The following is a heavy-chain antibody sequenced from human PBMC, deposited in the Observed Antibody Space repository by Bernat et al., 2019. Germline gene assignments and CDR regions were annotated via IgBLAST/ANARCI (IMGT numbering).Heavy chain of an antibody. Sequence: QVQLVESGGGMVQPGRSLRLSCAASGFTFSSYAMHWVRQAPGKGLEWVAVISYDGSNKYYADSVKGRFTISRDNSKNTLYLQMNSLRAEDTAVYYCARDRWLYYFDYWGQGTLVTVSS. CDR3: ARDRWLYYFDY. J-gene: IGHJ4*02. D-gene: IGHD5-12*01. V-gene: IGHV3-30-3*01. CDR1: GFTFSSYA. CDR2: ISYDGSNK.